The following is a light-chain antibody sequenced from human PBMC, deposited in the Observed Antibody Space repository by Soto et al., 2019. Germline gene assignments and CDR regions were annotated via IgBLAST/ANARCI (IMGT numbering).Light chain of an antibody. Sequence: QSVLTQPASVSGSPGKSIAISCTGNSSDVGGYNYVSWYQQHPGKAPKLMVYDVSNRPSGVSNRFSGSKSGNTASLTISGLQAEDVSEYYCSSYTSSSSYVFRTWTKIT. CDR1: SSDVGGYNY. V-gene: IGLV2-14*01. CDR2: DVS. J-gene: IGLJ1*01. CDR3: SSYTSSSSYV.